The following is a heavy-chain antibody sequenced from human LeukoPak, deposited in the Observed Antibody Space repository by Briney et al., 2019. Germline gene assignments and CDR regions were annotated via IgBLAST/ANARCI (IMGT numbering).Heavy chain of an antibody. CDR1: GGSVSSYH. V-gene: IGHV4-4*09. Sequence: SETLSLTCTVSGGSVSSYHWSWIRQPPGKGLEWIGYIYTSGSTNYNPSLKSRVTISVDTSKNQFSLKLSSVTAADTAVYYCARHVISKAGTVAFDIWGQGTMVTVSS. J-gene: IGHJ3*02. CDR3: ARHVISKAGTVAFDI. D-gene: IGHD6-13*01. CDR2: IYTSGST.